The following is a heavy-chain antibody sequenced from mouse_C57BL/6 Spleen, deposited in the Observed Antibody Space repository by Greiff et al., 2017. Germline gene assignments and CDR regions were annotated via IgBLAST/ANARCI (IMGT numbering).Heavy chain of an antibody. CDR1: GYTFTSYW. J-gene: IGHJ2*01. CDR2: IHPNSGST. Sequence: QVQLQQPGAELVKPGASVKLSCKASGYTFTSYWMHWVKQRPGQGLEWIGMIHPNSGSTNYNEKFKSKDTLTVDKSSSTAYMQLSSLTSEDSAVYYCARGGTVVALDYWGQGTTLTVSS. D-gene: IGHD1-1*01. V-gene: IGHV1-64*01. CDR3: ARGGTVVALDY.